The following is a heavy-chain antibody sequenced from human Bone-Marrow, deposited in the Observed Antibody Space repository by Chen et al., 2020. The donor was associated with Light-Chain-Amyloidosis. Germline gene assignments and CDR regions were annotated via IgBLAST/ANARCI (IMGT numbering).Heavy chain of an antibody. CDR1: GFTFSNYK. CDR3: ARSPRPYYDFWSGYKRNWFDP. Sequence: ESGGGLVKPGGSLRLSCAASGFTFSNYKMHWIRQAPGRGLEWVSSISASTTYIDYADSLKGRFTISRDNTTNSLYLQINSLRAEDTAVYYCARSPRPYYDFWSGYKRNWFDPWGQGTLVTVSS. V-gene: IGHV3-21*01. D-gene: IGHD3-3*01. J-gene: IGHJ5*02. CDR2: ISASTTYI.